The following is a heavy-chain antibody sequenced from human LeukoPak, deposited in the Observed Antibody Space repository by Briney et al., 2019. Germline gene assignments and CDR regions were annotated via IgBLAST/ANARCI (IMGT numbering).Heavy chain of an antibody. J-gene: IGHJ4*02. CDR2: ISAYNGNT. CDR3: ATYSSSWYYFDY. V-gene: IGHV1-18*01. D-gene: IGHD6-13*01. Sequence: ASVKVSCKASGYTFTTYNFNWVRQAPGQGLEWMGWISAYNGNTNYAQKLQGRVTMTTDTSTSTAYMELSRLRSDDTAVYYCATYSSSWYYFDYWGQGTLVTVSS. CDR1: GYTFTTYN.